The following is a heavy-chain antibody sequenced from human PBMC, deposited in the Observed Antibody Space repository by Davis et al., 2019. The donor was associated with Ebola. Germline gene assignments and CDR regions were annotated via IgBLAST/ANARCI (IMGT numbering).Heavy chain of an antibody. CDR3: ARVNKDYYDSSGYYWSYYFDY. Sequence: GESLKISCAASGFTFSRHWMHWVRQVPGKGLVWVSRINGDGSSTSYADSVKGRFTISRDNAKNSLYLQMNSLRAEDTAVYYCARVNKDYYDSSGYYWSYYFDYWGQGTLVTVSS. V-gene: IGHV3-74*01. J-gene: IGHJ4*02. D-gene: IGHD3-22*01. CDR2: INGDGSST. CDR1: GFTFSRHW.